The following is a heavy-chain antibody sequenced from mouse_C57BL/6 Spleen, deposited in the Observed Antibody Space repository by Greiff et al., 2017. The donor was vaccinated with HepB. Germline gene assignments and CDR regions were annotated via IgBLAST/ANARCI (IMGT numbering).Heavy chain of an antibody. CDR2: IWTGGGT. CDR1: GFSFTSYA. J-gene: IGHJ4*01. D-gene: IGHD1-1*01. V-gene: IGHV2-9-1*01. CDR3: ARNEDYYGGYYAMDY. Sequence: QVQLKESGPGLVAPSQSLSITCTVSGFSFTSYAISWVRQPPGKGLEWLGVIWTGGGTNYNSALKSRLSISKDNSKSQVFLKMNSLQTDDTARYYCARNEDYYGGYYAMDYWGQGTSVTVSS.